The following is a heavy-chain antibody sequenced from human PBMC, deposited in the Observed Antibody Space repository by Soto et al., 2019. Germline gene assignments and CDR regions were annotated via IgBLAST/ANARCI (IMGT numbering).Heavy chain of an antibody. V-gene: IGHV4-4*07. Sequence: PSETLSLTCTVSGGSISSYYWSWIRQPAGKGLEWIGRIYTSGSTNYSPSLKSRVTMSVDTSKNQFSLKLSSVTAADTAVYYCARQGHYYDSSGYQPFDYWGPGTLVTVYS. D-gene: IGHD3-22*01. CDR3: ARQGHYYDSSGYQPFDY. J-gene: IGHJ4*02. CDR2: IYTSGST. CDR1: GGSISSYY.